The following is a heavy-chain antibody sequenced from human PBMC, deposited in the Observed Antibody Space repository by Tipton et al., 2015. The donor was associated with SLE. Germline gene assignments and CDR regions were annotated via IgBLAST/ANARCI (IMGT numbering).Heavy chain of an antibody. J-gene: IGHJ4*02. CDR2: IYCSGST. Sequence: TLSLTCSVSGGSISSYYWTWIRQPPGKGMEWIGYIYCSGSTNYNPSLKSRVTISVDTSKNQFSLKLTLVTAADTAVYYCARLTTSGWLDYWGQGTLVTVSS. V-gene: IGHV4-59*08. D-gene: IGHD6-19*01. CDR1: GGSISSYY. CDR3: ARLTTSGWLDY.